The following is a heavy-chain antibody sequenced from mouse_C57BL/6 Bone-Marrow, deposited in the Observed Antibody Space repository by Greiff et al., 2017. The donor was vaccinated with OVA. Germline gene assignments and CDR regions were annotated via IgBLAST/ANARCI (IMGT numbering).Heavy chain of an antibody. CDR1: GYSITSGYY. Sequence: DVKLQESGPGLVKPSQSLSLTCSVTGYSITSGYYWNWIRQFPGNKLEWMGYISYDGSNNYNPSLKNRISITRDTSKNQFFLKLNSVTTEDTATYYCARSRELGEWYFDVWGTGTTVTVSS. CDR2: ISYDGSN. V-gene: IGHV3-6*01. D-gene: IGHD4-1*01. J-gene: IGHJ1*03. CDR3: ARSRELGEWYFDV.